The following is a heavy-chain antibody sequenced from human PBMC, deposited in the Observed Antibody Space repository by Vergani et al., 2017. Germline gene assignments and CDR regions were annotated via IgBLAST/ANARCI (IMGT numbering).Heavy chain of an antibody. CDR2: VISKKDGGRA. Sequence: EVQLVESGGGLLKPGDHVRLSCAVPGLNFNDAWKTWVRQAPGKGLEWLGRVISKKDGGRADYSPHVKGTITISRDESKSTIYLDMNSLRSEYTATYYCSTCNVGASFSWGPGTRVTVSS. V-gene: IGHV3-15*01. J-gene: IGHJ4*02. CDR1: GLNFNDAW. D-gene: IGHD1-26*01. CDR3: STCNVGASFS.